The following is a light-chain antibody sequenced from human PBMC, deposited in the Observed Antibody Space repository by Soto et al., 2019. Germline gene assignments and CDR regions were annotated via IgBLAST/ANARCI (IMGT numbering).Light chain of an antibody. V-gene: IGKV3-20*01. CDR2: GAS. CDR1: QSVSNNY. J-gene: IGKJ3*01. Sequence: EIVLTQSPGTLSLSPGERATLACRASQSVSNNYLAWYQQKPGQAPRILIYGASNRATGMPERFSGSGAGRYFAHTISRLEPGDFGVYYFQLYGESPPFTFGPGTTVDVK. CDR3: QLYGESPPFT.